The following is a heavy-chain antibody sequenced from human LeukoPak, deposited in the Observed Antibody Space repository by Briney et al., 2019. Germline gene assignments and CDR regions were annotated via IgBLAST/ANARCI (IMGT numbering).Heavy chain of an antibody. Sequence: SGTLSLTCTVSGGSIRSNYWSWIRQPPGRRLEWIGYIYYTGSTNFNPSLKSRVSMSVDTSKNQFSLKLTSVTTADTALYFCAKEVESCTSGVCTTALLWGQGTLVTVSA. D-gene: IGHD2-8*01. CDR2: IYYTGST. V-gene: IGHV4-59*01. J-gene: IGHJ4*02. CDR3: AKEVESCTSGVCTTALL. CDR1: GGSIRSNY.